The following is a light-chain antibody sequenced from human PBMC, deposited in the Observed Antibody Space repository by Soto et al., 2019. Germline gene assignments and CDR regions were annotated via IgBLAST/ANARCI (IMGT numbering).Light chain of an antibody. CDR2: EDS. Sequence: SYELTQPPSESVAPGQTARITCEGDNLESKSVHWYQQKPGQAPVLVVYEDSDRPSGIPERFSGSNSDNLATLTISRVEAGDEADYYCQVWDSTGDVRYVFGTGTKVTVL. V-gene: IGLV3-21*02. J-gene: IGLJ1*01. CDR1: NLESKS. CDR3: QVWDSTGDVRYV.